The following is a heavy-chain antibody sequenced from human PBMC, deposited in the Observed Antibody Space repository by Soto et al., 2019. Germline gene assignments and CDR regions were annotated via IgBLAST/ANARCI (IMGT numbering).Heavy chain of an antibody. CDR2: IIPILGIA. D-gene: IGHD3-10*01. CDR1: GGTFSCYT. Sequence: ASVKISCKASGGTFSCYTIRWVRQAPGQGLEWMGRIIPILGIANYAQKFQGRVTITADKSTSTAYMELSSLRSEDTAVYYCARYAIYYYGSGSYFDYWGQGTLVTVSS. J-gene: IGHJ4*02. V-gene: IGHV1-69*02. CDR3: ARYAIYYYGSGSYFDY.